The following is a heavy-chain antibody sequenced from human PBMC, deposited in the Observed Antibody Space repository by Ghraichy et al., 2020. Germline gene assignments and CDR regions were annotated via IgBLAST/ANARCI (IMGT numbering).Heavy chain of an antibody. J-gene: IGHJ4*02. D-gene: IGHD3-22*01. V-gene: IGHV4-34*01. CDR3: ARGSPSWYYDSSGYPRFDY. CDR2: INHSGST. Sequence: SETLSLTCAVYGGSFSVYYWSWIRQPPGKGLEWIGEINHSGSTNYNPSLKSRVTISVDTSKNQFSLKLSSVTAADTAVYYCARGSPSWYYDSSGYPRFDYWGQGTLVTVSS. CDR1: GGSFSVYY.